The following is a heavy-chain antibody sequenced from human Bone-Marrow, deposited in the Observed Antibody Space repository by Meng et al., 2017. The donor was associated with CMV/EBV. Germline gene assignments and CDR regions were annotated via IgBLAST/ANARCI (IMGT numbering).Heavy chain of an antibody. J-gene: IGHJ4*02. CDR2: LYNSGST. V-gene: IGHV4-4*07. D-gene: IGHD3-22*01. CDR1: GYSINTYF. Sequence: QVALQESRPRLVQPSETLSLTCTVSGYSINTYFLSWLRQPAGKGLEWIGRLYNSGSTNYNPSLNRRVTMSIDTSNKQFSLRLSSVTAADTAVYYCATRRAHSDGRGSWYYQFDHWGQGTLVTASS. CDR3: ATRRAHSDGRGSWYYQFDH.